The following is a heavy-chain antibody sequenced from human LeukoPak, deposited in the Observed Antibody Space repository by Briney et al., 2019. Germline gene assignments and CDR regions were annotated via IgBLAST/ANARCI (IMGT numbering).Heavy chain of an antibody. J-gene: IGHJ4*02. V-gene: IGHV5-51*01. D-gene: IGHD3-22*01. CDR1: GYSFNSHW. CDR2: FHPGDSES. Sequence: GESLKISCKGSGYSFNSHWIGWVRQRPGKGLEWMGIFHPGDSESRYSPFFQGQVTMSADQTITTAYLQWNTLKASDTAMYFCARTIAFYYDSSSYMDFWGQGTLVTVSS. CDR3: ARTIAFYYDSSSYMDF.